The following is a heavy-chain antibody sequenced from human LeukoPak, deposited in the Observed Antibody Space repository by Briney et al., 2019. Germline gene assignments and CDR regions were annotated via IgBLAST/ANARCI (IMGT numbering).Heavy chain of an antibody. Sequence: SETLSLTCTVSGGSISSSSYYWGWIRQPPGKGLEWIGSIYYSGSTYYNPSLKSRVTISVDTSKNQFSLKLSSVTAADTAVYYCARQEIRGHGGYDYGDDYWGQGTLVTVSS. CDR2: IYYSGST. CDR1: GGSISSSSYY. CDR3: ARQEIRGHGGYDYGDDY. D-gene: IGHD5-12*01. J-gene: IGHJ4*02. V-gene: IGHV4-39*01.